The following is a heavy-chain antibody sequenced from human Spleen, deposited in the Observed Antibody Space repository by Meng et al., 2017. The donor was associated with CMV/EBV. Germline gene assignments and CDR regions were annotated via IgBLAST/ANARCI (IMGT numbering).Heavy chain of an antibody. D-gene: IGHD5-12*01. Sequence: KASGGTVSSYAISWVRQAPGQGLEWMGGIIPIFGTANYAQKFQGRVTITTDESTSTAYMELSSLRSEDTAVYYCARDHSGYDYGWFDPWGQGTLVTVSS. CDR2: IIPIFGTA. J-gene: IGHJ5*02. V-gene: IGHV1-69*05. CDR1: GGTVSSYA. CDR3: ARDHSGYDYGWFDP.